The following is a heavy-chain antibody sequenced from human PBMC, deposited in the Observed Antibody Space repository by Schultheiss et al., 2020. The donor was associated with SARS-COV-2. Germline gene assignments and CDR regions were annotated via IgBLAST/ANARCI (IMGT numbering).Heavy chain of an antibody. D-gene: IGHD2-2*03. Sequence: SQTLSLTCTVSGGSISSYYWSWIRQPPGKGLEWIGEINHSGSTNYNPSLKSRVTISVDTSKNQFSLKLSSVTAADTAVYYCARGGGMGIVVVPAAMGYYYMDVWGKGTTVTVSS. V-gene: IGHV4-34*01. CDR2: INHSGST. CDR1: GGSISSYY. J-gene: IGHJ6*03. CDR3: ARGGGMGIVVVPAAMGYYYMDV.